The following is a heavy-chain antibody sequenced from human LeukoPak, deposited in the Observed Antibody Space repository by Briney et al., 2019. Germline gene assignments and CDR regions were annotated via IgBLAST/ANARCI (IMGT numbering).Heavy chain of an antibody. CDR1: GFNFITYS. CDR3: ARGARWAYYFDY. J-gene: IGHJ4*02. Sequence: PGGSLRLSCAASGFNFITYSMNWVRQAPGKGLEWVSYISTRDNTIQYADSVKGRFTISRDNANNSVFLQMNNLRAEDSAIYYCARGARWAYYFDYWGQGSLVTVSS. CDR2: ISTRDNTI. V-gene: IGHV3-48*04. D-gene: IGHD4-23*01.